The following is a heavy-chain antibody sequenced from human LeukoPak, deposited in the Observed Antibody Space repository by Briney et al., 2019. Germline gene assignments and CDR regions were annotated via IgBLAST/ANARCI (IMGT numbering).Heavy chain of an antibody. V-gene: IGHV1-69*05. CDR3: ASKIRDYGSGGYYFDS. Sequence: ASVKVSCKASGGTFSNYAINWVRQAPGQGLEWMGGIILVFGSANYAQKFQGRVTTTTDESRSTFYMEVNRLRSEDTAIYYCASKIRDYGSGGYYFDSWGQGTLVSVSS. D-gene: IGHD3-10*01. CDR2: IILVFGSA. CDR1: GGTFSNYA. J-gene: IGHJ4*02.